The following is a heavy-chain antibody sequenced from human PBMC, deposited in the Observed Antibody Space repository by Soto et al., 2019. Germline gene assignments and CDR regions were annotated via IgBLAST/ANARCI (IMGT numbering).Heavy chain of an antibody. CDR1: GFTFSSYG. CDR3: AKDLLGPGRAYGMDV. CDR2: ISYDGSNK. V-gene: IGHV3-30*18. Sequence: QVQLVESGGGVVQPGRSLRLSCAASGFTFSSYGMHWVRQAPGKGLEWVAVISYDGSNKYYADSVKGRFTSSRDNSKNSLYPQMISLRAEDTAVYYCAKDLLGPGRAYGMDVWGQGTTVTVSS. D-gene: IGHD7-27*01. J-gene: IGHJ6*02.